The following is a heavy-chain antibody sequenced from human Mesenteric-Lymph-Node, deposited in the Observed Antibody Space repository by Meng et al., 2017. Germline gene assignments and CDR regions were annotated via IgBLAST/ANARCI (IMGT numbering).Heavy chain of an antibody. Sequence: GESLKISCAASGFTFSTYWMAWVRQAPGKGLEWVATIQHDGSEKYYVDSVKGRFTISRDNAKNSLYLQMNSLRAEDTAVYYCARDVLRYFNYWGQGTRVTVSS. V-gene: IGHV3-7*01. D-gene: IGHD3-9*01. CDR2: IQHDGSEK. CDR3: ARDVLRYFNY. CDR1: GFTFSTYW. J-gene: IGHJ4*02.